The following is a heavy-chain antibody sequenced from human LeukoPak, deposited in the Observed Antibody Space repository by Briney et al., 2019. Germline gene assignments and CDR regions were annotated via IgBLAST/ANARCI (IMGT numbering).Heavy chain of an antibody. D-gene: IGHD3-10*01. CDR1: GGSFSGCY. CDR2: INHSGST. Sequence: SETLSLTCAVYGGSFSGCYWSWIRQPPGKGLEWIGEINHSGSTNYNPSLKSRVTISVDTSKNQFSLKLSSMTAADTAVYYCAGGESYYYYYGMDVWGQGTTVTVSS. CDR3: AGGESYYYYYGMDV. V-gene: IGHV4-34*01. J-gene: IGHJ6*02.